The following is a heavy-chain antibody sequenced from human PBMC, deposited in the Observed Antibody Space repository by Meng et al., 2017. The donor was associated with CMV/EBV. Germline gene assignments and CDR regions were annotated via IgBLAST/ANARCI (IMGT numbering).Heavy chain of an antibody. CDR2: INHSGST. D-gene: IGHD3-22*01. CDR1: GGSFSGYY. V-gene: IGHV4-34*01. Sequence: QVQLQESGPGLVKPSETLSLTCAVYGGSFSGYYWSWIRQPPGKGLEWIGEINHSGSTNYNPSLKSRVTISVDTSKNQFSLKLSSVTAADTAVHYCARVWDSGWDYWGQGTLVTVSS. CDR3: ARVWDSGWDY. J-gene: IGHJ4*02.